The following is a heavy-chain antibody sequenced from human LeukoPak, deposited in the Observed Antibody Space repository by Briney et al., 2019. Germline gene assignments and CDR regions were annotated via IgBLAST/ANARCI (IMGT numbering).Heavy chain of an antibody. CDR1: GFTFSSYG. D-gene: IGHD3-10*01. CDR3: AKDQGSGSYYPFFDY. CDR2: IRYDGSNR. V-gene: IGHV3-30*02. Sequence: PGGSLRLSCAASGFTFSSYGMYWVRQAPGKGLEWVAFIRYDGSNRYYADSVKGRFTISRDNSKNTLYLQMNSLRAEDTAVYYCAKDQGSGSYYPFFDYWGQGTLVTVSS. J-gene: IGHJ4*02.